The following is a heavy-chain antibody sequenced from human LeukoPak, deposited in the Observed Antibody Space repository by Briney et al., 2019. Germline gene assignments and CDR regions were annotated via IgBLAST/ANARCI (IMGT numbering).Heavy chain of an antibody. V-gene: IGHV5-51*01. J-gene: IGHJ5*02. CDR1: GYSFTSSS. Sequence: GESLKISCQASGYSFTSSSIGWARQMPGKGLEWMAIINPGDSDTRYSPSFQGQVTISADKSISTVYLQWGSLKASDTAMYYCARQPGAGWFDPWGQGTLVTVSS. D-gene: IGHD3-10*01. CDR3: ARQPGAGWFDP. CDR2: INPGDSDT.